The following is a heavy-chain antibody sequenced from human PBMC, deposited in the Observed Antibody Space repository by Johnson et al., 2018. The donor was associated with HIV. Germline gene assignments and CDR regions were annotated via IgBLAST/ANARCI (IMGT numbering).Heavy chain of an antibody. CDR1: GFTFSSYG. D-gene: IGHD3-22*01. CDR3: VKGRGYYDAFDI. CDR2: IRYDGSNN. Sequence: QVQLVESGGGVVQPGGSLRLSCAASGFTFSSYGMHWVRQAPGKGLEWVAIIRYDGSNNSYADSVQVRFTIARDNSKNTLYLQMNSLRTEDTAVYYSVKGRGYYDAFDIWGQGTMVTVSS. J-gene: IGHJ3*02. V-gene: IGHV3-30*02.